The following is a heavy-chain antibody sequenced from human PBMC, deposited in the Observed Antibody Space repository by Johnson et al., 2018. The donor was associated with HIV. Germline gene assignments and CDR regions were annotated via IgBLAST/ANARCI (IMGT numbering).Heavy chain of an antibody. V-gene: IGHV3-11*01. J-gene: IGHJ3*02. CDR2: ISSSGSTI. CDR3: ARERPRDAFDI. Sequence: VQLVASGGGVVQPGRSLRLSCAASGFTFSDYYMSWIRQAPGKGLEWLSSISSSGSTIYYADSVKGRFIISRDNAKNSLDLQMNSLRAEDTAVYYCARERPRDAFDIWGQGTMVTVSS. CDR1: GFTFSDYY.